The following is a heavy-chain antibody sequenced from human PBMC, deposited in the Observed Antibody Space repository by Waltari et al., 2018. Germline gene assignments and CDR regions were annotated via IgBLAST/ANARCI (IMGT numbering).Heavy chain of an antibody. J-gene: IGHJ5*02. V-gene: IGHV3-7*04. CDR2: INQDGSTK. Sequence: EVQLVESGGGLVQPGGSLRLSCEDSGFTFGNYWMSWVRQAPGKGLEWVANINQDGSTKNSMDSVKGRFTISRDNADNSLYLQLNSLRAEDTAFYYCARVVSRTRQFDPWGQGTLVTVSP. D-gene: IGHD1-7*01. CDR1: GFTFGNYW. CDR3: ARVVSRTRQFDP.